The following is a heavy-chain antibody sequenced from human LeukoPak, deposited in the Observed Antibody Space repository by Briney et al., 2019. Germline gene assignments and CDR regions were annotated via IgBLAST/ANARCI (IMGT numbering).Heavy chain of an antibody. D-gene: IGHD5-12*01. CDR3: ARGGYSGYDPDYYYYYMDV. CDR1: GYTFTSYG. CDR2: ISAYNGNT. Sequence: APVKVSCKASGYTFTSYGISWVRQAPGQGLEWMGWISAYNGNTNYAQKLQGRVTMTTDTSTSTAYMELRSLRSDDTAVYYCARGGYSGYDPDYYYYYMDVWGKGTTVTVSS. J-gene: IGHJ6*03. V-gene: IGHV1-18*01.